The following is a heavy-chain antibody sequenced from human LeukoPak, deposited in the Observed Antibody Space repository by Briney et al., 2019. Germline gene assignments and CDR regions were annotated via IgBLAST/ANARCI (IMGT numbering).Heavy chain of an antibody. J-gene: IGHJ6*03. Sequence: GGSLRLSCAASGSTFSSYSMNWVRQAPGKGLEWVSSISSSSSYIYYADSVKGRCTISRDNAKNSLYLQMNSLRAKDTAVYYCASYYYYYYMDVWGKGTTVTVSS. V-gene: IGHV3-21*01. CDR2: ISSSSSYI. CDR1: GSTFSSYS. CDR3: ASYYYYYYMDV.